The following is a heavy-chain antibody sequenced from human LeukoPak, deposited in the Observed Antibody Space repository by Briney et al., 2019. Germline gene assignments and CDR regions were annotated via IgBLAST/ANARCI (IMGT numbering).Heavy chain of an antibody. CDR2: IKSKTDGGTT. CDR1: GFTFSNAW. J-gene: IGHJ4*02. V-gene: IGHV3-15*01. Sequence: GSLRLSCAASGFTFSNAWMSWVRQAPGKGLEWVGRIKSKTDGGTTDYAAPVKGRFTISRDDSKNTLYLQMNSLKTEDTAVYYCTTDTLGYCSSTSCRAYWGQGTLVTVSS. D-gene: IGHD2-2*01. CDR3: TTDTLGYCSSTSCRAY.